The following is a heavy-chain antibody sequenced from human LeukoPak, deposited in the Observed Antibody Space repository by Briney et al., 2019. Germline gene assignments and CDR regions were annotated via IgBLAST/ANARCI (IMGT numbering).Heavy chain of an antibody. V-gene: IGHV3-7*03. Sequence: PGGPLRLSCAASGFTFSTYWMTWVRQAPGKGLEWVAIIKPDGSEKYYVDSVKGRFTISRDNAENSLFLQMNGLRPEDTAVFYCARGQYTDGLSYWGQGTLVTVSS. D-gene: IGHD5-24*01. CDR1: GFTFSTYW. J-gene: IGHJ4*02. CDR2: IKPDGSEK. CDR3: ARGQYTDGLSY.